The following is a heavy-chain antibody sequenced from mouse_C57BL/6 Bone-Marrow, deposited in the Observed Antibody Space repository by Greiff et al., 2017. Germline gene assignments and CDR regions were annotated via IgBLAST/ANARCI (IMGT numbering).Heavy chain of an antibody. CDR3: ARWIPFITTVVALYYYAMDY. Sequence: QVQLQQSGAELARPGASVKLSCKASGYTFTSYGISWVKQRTGQGLEWIGEIYPRSGNTYYNEKFKGKATLTADKSSSTAYMELRSLTSEDSAVYVCARWIPFITTVVALYYYAMDYWGQGTSVTVSS. D-gene: IGHD1-1*01. CDR2: IYPRSGNT. J-gene: IGHJ4*01. CDR1: GYTFTSYG. V-gene: IGHV1-81*01.